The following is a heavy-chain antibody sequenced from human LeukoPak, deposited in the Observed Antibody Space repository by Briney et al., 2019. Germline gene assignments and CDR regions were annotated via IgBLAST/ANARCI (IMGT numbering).Heavy chain of an antibody. CDR2: INPNSGGT. J-gene: IGHJ4*02. CDR1: GYTFTGYY. CDR3: ARATQRQYYFDY. Sequence: GASVKVSCKASGYTFTGYYMHWVRQAPGQGLEWMVWINPNSGGTNYAQKFQGRVTMTRDTSISTAYMELSRLRSDDTAVYYCARATQRQYYFDYWGQGTLVTVSS. D-gene: IGHD6-19*01. V-gene: IGHV1-2*02.